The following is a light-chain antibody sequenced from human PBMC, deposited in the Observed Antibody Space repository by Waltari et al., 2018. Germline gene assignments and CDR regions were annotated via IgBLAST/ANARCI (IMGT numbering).Light chain of an antibody. CDR2: MND. CDR1: ATNLGREY. Sequence: QSVLTQPASASGAPGQRATIPWSVTATNLGREYVYWYRQPPGAPPKPLIYMNDQRPSGVPDRFSGSQSGTSASLAISGLRSEDEADYYCAAWDDNLSGRVMIGGGTKLTVL. CDR3: AAWDDNLSGRVM. J-gene: IGLJ2*01. V-gene: IGLV1-47*01.